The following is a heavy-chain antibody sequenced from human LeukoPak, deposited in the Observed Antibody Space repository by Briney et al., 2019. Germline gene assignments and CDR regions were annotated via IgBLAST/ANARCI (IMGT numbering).Heavy chain of an antibody. CDR3: ARDSGGAAAAGYYYYYYMDV. CDR1: GFTFSSHA. CDR2: ISYDGSNK. Sequence: GGSLRLSCAASGFTFSSHAMHWVRRAPGKGLEWVAVISYDGSNKYYADSVKGRFTISRDNSKNTLYLQMNSLRAEDTAVYYCARDSGGAAAAGYYYYYYMDVWGKGTTVTVSS. V-gene: IGHV3-30*04. J-gene: IGHJ6*03. D-gene: IGHD6-13*01.